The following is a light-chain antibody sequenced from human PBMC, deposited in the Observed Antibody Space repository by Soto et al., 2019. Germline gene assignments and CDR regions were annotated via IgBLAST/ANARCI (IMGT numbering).Light chain of an antibody. CDR2: AAS. V-gene: IGKV1-9*01. CDR1: QGISSY. CDR3: QQLNSYPRLT. J-gene: IGKJ3*01. Sequence: DIQLTQSPSFLSASVGDRVTITCRASQGISSYLAWYQQKPGKAPKLLIYAASSLQSGVPSRFSGSGSGTEFTLTISSLQPEDFATYSCQQLNSYPRLTFGPGTKVDIK.